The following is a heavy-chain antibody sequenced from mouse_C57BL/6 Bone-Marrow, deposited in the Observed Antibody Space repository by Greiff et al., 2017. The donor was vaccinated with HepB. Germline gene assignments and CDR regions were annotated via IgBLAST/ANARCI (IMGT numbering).Heavy chain of an antibody. CDR3: ARDGSSSWYFDV. Sequence: EVQVVESGPELVKPGASVKISCKASGYSFTGYYMNWVKQSPEKSLEWIGEINPSTGGTTYNQKFKAKATLTVDKSSSTAYMQLKSLTSEDSAVYYCARDGSSSWYFDVWGTGTTVTVSS. CDR2: INPSTGGT. CDR1: GYSFTGYY. D-gene: IGHD1-1*01. V-gene: IGHV1-42*01. J-gene: IGHJ1*03.